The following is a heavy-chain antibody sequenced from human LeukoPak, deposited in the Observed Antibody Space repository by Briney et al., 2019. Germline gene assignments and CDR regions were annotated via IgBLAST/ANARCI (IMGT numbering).Heavy chain of an antibody. CDR3: AREFSSGWIFYFDH. Sequence: SETLSLTCTVSGGSISSSNYFWSWIRQPAGKGLEWIGRIYSSGSTNYDPSLKSRVTISVETSKNQFSLKLNSVTAADTAVYYCAREFSSGWIFYFDHWGQGALVTVSS. CDR2: IYSSGST. CDR1: GGSISSSNYF. J-gene: IGHJ4*02. V-gene: IGHV4-61*02. D-gene: IGHD6-19*01.